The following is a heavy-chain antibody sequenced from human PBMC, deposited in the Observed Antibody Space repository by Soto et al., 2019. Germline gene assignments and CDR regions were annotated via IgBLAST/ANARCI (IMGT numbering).Heavy chain of an antibody. CDR2: ISAYNGNT. CDR1: GYTFTSYG. V-gene: IGHV1-18*04. J-gene: IGHJ4*02. Sequence: ASVKVSCKASGYTFTSYGISWVRQAPGQGLEWMGWISAYNGNTNCAQKLQGRVTMTTDTSTSTAYMELRSLRSDDTAVYYCARGEYSPGYFDWLLTPYFDYWGQGTLVTVSS. CDR3: ARGEYSPGYFDWLLTPYFDY. D-gene: IGHD3-9*01.